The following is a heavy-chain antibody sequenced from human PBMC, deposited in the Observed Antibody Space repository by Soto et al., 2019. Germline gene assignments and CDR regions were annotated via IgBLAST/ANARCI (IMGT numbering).Heavy chain of an antibody. Sequence: QVQLVESGGGVVQPGRSLRLSCAASGFTFSSYGMHWVRQAPGKGLEWVAVISYDGSNKYYADSVKGRFTISRVNSKNTLYLQMNSLRAEDTAVYYCAKQGIAADDYWGXXX. J-gene: IGHJ4*01. D-gene: IGHD6-13*01. CDR1: GFTFSSYG. V-gene: IGHV3-30*18. CDR3: AKQGIAADDY. CDR2: ISYDGSNK.